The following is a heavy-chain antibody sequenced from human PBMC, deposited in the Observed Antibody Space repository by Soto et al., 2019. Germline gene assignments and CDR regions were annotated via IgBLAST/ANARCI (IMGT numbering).Heavy chain of an antibody. V-gene: IGHV1-69*06. D-gene: IGHD3-10*01. J-gene: IGHJ4*02. CDR3: ARVRVIRGVITSHFGL. CDR1: GGNLNSYG. CDR2: IIPLYGTL. Sequence: SGQVSFEACGGNLNSYGISWVRQAPGQGLDWMGVIIPLYGTLNYAHKFQGRVSITADKSTSTAYMDLNSLRSDDTAVYYCARVRVIRGVITSHFGLWGQGTLVTVSS.